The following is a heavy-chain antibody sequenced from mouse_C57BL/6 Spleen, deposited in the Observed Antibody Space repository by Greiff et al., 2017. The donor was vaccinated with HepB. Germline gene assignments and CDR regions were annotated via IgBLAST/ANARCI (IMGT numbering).Heavy chain of an antibody. CDR1: GYTFTSYW. CDR3: ARRGLGPLFYAMDY. CDR2: IDPNSGGT. V-gene: IGHV1-72*01. Sequence: VKLQESGAELVKPGASVKLSCKASGYTFTSYWMHWVKQRPGRGLEWIGRIDPNSGGTKYNEKFKSKATLTVDKPSSTAYMQLSSLTSEDSAVYYCARRGLGPLFYAMDYWGQGTSVTVSS. D-gene: IGHD4-1*01. J-gene: IGHJ4*01.